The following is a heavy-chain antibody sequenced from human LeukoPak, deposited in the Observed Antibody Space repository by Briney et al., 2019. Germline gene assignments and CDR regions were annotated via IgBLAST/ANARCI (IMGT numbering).Heavy chain of an antibody. J-gene: IGHJ4*02. CDR1: GGSINIDNW. D-gene: IGHD3-10*01. CDR2: IYHSGTT. V-gene: IGHV4-4*02. Sequence: PSETLSLTCAVSGGSINIDNWWSWVRHSPGKGLEWIGDIYHSGTTNSNPSLKSRVTISVDTSKNQFSLKLSSVTAADTAVYYCASSSYGSGREGYFDYWGQGTLVTVSS. CDR3: ASSSYGSGREGYFDY.